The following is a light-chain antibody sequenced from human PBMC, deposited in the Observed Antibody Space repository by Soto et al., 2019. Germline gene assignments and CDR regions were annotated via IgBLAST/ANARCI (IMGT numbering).Light chain of an antibody. CDR1: QSVSSTY. Sequence: EIVLTQSPGTLPLSPGERATLSCRASQSVSSTYLAWHQQKPGQAPRLLIYGASSRATGIPDRFSGSGSGTDFTLTISRLEPEDFAVYYCQHYGSLVLTFGGGTKVEIK. CDR2: GAS. V-gene: IGKV3-20*01. J-gene: IGKJ4*01. CDR3: QHYGSLVLT.